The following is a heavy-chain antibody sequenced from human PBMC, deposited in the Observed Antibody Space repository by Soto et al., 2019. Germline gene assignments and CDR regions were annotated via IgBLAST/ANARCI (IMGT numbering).Heavy chain of an antibody. Sequence: QLQLQESGPGLVKPSQTLYLTCSVSGGSMNRADYYWSWFRQPPGKGLEWLGYIYYNGATYYNPPRGSRLTIPVDTSNEQCTLKLRSVTAAAAAAGSSASAGGRGYCAPGTCYGFWGPGPLVTVSS. D-gene: IGHD2-21*02. CDR1: GGSMNRADYY. V-gene: IGHV4-30-4*01. CDR2: IYYNGAT. J-gene: IGHJ4*02. CDR3: ASAGGRGYCAPGTCYGF.